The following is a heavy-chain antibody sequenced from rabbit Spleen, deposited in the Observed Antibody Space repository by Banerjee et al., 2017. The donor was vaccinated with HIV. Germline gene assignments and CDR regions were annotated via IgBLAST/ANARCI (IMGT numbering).Heavy chain of an antibody. V-gene: IGHV1S45*01. J-gene: IGHJ6*01. CDR3: ARNFDF. CDR1: GIDFSSYG. CDR2: IDTSSGNT. Sequence: QEQLVESGGGLVKPGGSLKLSCKASGIDFSSYGMSWVRQAPGKGLEWIGCIDTSSGNTYYASWAKGRFTISKTSSTTVTLQMTSLTAADTATYFCARNFDFWGPGTLVTVS.